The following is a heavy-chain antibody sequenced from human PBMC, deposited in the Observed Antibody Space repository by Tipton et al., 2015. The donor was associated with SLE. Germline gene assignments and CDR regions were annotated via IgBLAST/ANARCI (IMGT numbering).Heavy chain of an antibody. D-gene: IGHD2-15*01. V-gene: IGHV5-51*03. Sequence: VQLVQSGAEVRKPGESLKISCKGSGYRFTGYWVGWVRQMPGKGLEWMGIIYPGESETRYSPSFQGQVSISADKSINTAYLQWSSLKASDSAMYYCARGNGGYLNNWFDPWGQGTLITVSS. J-gene: IGHJ5*02. CDR2: IYPGESET. CDR3: ARGNGGYLNNWFDP. CDR1: GYRFTGYW.